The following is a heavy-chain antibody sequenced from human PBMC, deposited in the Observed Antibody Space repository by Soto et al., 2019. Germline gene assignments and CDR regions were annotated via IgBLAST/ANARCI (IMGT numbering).Heavy chain of an antibody. CDR3: AHRGESGWIAVFDY. CDR2: IFWDNNK. CDR1: GFSLSTYGVG. J-gene: IGHJ4*02. V-gene: IGHV2-5*02. D-gene: IGHD2-21*01. Sequence: SGPTLVNPTQTLTVTCTFSGFSLSTYGVGVGWIRQSPGQALQWLAFIFWDNNKHYNPLLESRLTVTRGTPDNQVVLTMTNMEAVDTVSYFWAHRGESGWIAVFDYWGQGTLVTVSS.